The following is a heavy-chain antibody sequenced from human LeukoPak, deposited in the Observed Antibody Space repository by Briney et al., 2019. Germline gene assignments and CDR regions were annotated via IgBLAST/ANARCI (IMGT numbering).Heavy chain of an antibody. Sequence: SETLSLTCTVSGVSVSSDNYYWSWIRQPPGRGLEWVGCVHYSGSTNYSPSVKSRVTISIDTSRNHSSLKLSSVTAADTAVYYCARNMVRGVTDSFDIWGQGTMVTVSS. CDR2: VHYSGST. D-gene: IGHD3-10*01. J-gene: IGHJ3*02. CDR3: ARNMVRGVTDSFDI. V-gene: IGHV4-61*03. CDR1: GVSVSSDNYY.